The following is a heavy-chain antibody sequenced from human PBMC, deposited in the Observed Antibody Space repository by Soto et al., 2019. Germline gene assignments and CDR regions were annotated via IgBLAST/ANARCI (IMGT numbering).Heavy chain of an antibody. J-gene: IGHJ4*02. D-gene: IGHD3-10*01. Sequence: PGGSLRLSCETSGFIFSMYWMHWVRQVPGKGPQWVSRITDDGSTTYYAASVEGRFTISRDNAKNALYLQMTSSRADDTAVYYCTRGPRPTSIGTGAFWGQGTLVTVSS. CDR2: ITDDGSTT. V-gene: IGHV3-74*01. CDR1: GFIFSMYW. CDR3: TRGPRPTSIGTGAF.